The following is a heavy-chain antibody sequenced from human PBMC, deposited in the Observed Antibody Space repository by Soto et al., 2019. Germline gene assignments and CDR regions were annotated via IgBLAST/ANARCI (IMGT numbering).Heavy chain of an antibody. J-gene: IGHJ6*03. D-gene: IGHD2-2*01. V-gene: IGHV4-59*08. CDR3: ARQRAFCSGKSCALGYYYYVDV. Sequence: QVQLQESGPGLVKPSETLSLTCTVSGGSISSYYWSWIRQPPGKGLEWIGYIYYSGSTTYNPSLKSRVTISADTSKNQLSLNLSSVTAADTALYYCARQRAFCSGKSCALGYYYYVDVWGIGTTVTVSS. CDR2: IYYSGST. CDR1: GGSISSYY.